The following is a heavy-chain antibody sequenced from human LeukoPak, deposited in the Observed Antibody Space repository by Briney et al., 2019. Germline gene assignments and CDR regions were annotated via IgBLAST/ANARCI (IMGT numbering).Heavy chain of an antibody. CDR3: ASGAHYYDSSGYYSGAFDI. CDR1: GGSISSSSYY. CDR2: IYYSGST. Sequence: SETLSLTCTVSGGSISSSSYYWGWIRQPPGKGLEWIGSIYYSGSTYYNPSLKSRVTISVDTSKNQFSLKLSSVTAADTAVYYCASGAHYYDSSGYYSGAFDIWGQGTMVTVSS. V-gene: IGHV4-39*07. J-gene: IGHJ3*02. D-gene: IGHD3-22*01.